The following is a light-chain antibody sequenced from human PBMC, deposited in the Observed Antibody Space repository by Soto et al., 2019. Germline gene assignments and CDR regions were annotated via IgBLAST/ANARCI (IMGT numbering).Light chain of an antibody. Sequence: DVQMTQSPSSLSASVGDRVTITCRASQDINSYLAWYQQKPGNAPKYLIYAASSLQTGVPSRFSGSESGTDFTLAISNLQPEDSATYYCQQYNIHPLIFGGGTKVEIK. J-gene: IGKJ4*01. V-gene: IGKV1D-16*01. CDR1: QDINSY. CDR3: QQYNIHPLI. CDR2: AAS.